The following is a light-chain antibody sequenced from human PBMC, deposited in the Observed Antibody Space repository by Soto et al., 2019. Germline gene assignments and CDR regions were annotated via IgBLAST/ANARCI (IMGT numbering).Light chain of an antibody. Sequence: QSALTRPASVSGSPGQSITISCTGTSSDVGGYDFVSWYQHHPGKAPKLLIYDVNNRPSGLSDRFPGSKSGNTASLTISGLQTEDEADYYCSSYTSSHTRVFGTGTKVTVL. J-gene: IGLJ1*01. CDR2: DVN. V-gene: IGLV2-14*01. CDR1: SSDVGGYDF. CDR3: SSYTSSHTRV.